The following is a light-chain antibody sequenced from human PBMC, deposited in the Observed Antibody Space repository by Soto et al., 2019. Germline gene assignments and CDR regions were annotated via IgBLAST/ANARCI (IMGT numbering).Light chain of an antibody. Sequence: QSVLTQPASVSGSPGQSITISCTGTSSDVGGYDFVSWYQHHPGKAPKLIIYEVSTRPSGVSNRFSGSKSGNTASLTISGVQADEEADYYCSSYTSDWGVFGTGTKVTVL. J-gene: IGLJ1*01. CDR1: SSDVGGYDF. CDR3: SSYTSDWGV. CDR2: EVS. V-gene: IGLV2-14*01.